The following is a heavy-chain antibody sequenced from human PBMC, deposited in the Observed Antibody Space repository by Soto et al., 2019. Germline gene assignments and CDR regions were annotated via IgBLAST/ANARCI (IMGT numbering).Heavy chain of an antibody. CDR2: IYPGDSDT. Sequence: PGESLKISCEGSGYTFTNYWIGWVRQMPGKGLEWMGIIYPGDSDTRYSPSFQGQVTFSADKSTTSAYLQWSSLKASATAIYFCARRARGNWAFDYWGQGTLVTVSS. V-gene: IGHV5-51*01. CDR1: GYTFTNYW. D-gene: IGHD3-16*01. J-gene: IGHJ4*02. CDR3: ARRARGNWAFDY.